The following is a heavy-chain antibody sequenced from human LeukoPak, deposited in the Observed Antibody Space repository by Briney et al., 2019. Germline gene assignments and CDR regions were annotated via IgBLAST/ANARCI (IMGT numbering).Heavy chain of an antibody. CDR2: IYSGGST. J-gene: IGHJ4*02. V-gene: IGHV3-53*01. D-gene: IGHD3-22*01. CDR1: GFTVSSNY. CDR3: AKDLIVVVITFTFDY. Sequence: GGSLRLSCAASGFTVSSNYMSWVRQAPGKGLEWVSVIYSGGSTYYADSVKGRFTISRDNSKNTLYLQMNSLRAEDTAVYYCAKDLIVVVITFTFDYWGQGTLVTVSS.